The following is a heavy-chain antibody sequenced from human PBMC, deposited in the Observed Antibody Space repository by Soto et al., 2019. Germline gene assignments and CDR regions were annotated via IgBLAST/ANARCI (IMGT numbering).Heavy chain of an antibody. CDR2: MNPNSGNT. D-gene: IGHD3-10*01. J-gene: IGHJ4*02. V-gene: IGHV1-8*01. CDR3: AREDFYGSGSYGY. CDR1: GYTFPSYN. Sequence: QVQLLQSGAEVKKPGASVKVSCKASGYTFPSYNINWVRQATGQEPEWMGWMNPNSGNTGYAQKFQGRVTMTRDSSISTAYMELSSLRSEDTAVYYCAREDFYGSGSYGYWGQGTLVTVSS.